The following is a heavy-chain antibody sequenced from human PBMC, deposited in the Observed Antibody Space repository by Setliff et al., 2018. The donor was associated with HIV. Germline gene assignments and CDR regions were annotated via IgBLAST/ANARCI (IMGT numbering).Heavy chain of an antibody. J-gene: IGHJ4*02. CDR1: GGSISSSSYY. V-gene: IGHV4-39*01. D-gene: IGHD6-19*01. CDR2: IYYSGST. Sequence: SETLSLTCTVSGGSISSSSYYWGWIRQPPGKGLEWIGSIYYSGSTYYNPSLKSRVTISVDTSKNQFSLKLSSVTAADSATYYCARWVYNSAWSLDYWGQGTLVTVSS. CDR3: ARWVYNSAWSLDY.